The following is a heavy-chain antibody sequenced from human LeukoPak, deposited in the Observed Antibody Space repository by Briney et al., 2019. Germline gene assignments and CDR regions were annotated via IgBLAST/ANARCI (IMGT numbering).Heavy chain of an antibody. CDR3: ARDDDYYDSSGYPAFDY. V-gene: IGHV1-69*13. CDR1: GGTFSSYA. CDR2: IIPIFGTA. D-gene: IGHD3-22*01. J-gene: IGHJ4*02. Sequence: SVKVSCKASGGTFSSYAISWVRQAPGQGLEWVGGIIPIFGTANYAQKFQGRVTITADESTSTAYMELSSLRSEDTAVYYCARDDDYYDSSGYPAFDYWGQGTLVTVSS.